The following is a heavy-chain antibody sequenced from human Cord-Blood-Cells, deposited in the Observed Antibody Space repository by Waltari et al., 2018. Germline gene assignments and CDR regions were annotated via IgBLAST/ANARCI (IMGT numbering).Heavy chain of an antibody. D-gene: IGHD5-12*01. CDR2: IIPIFGTA. CDR3: ARDRGDGYNHWYFDL. V-gene: IGHV1-69*01. Sequence: KPGSSVKVSCKASGGTFSSYAISWVRQAPGQGLEWMGGIIPIFGTANYAQKFQGRVTITADESTSTAYMELSSLRSEDTAVYYCARDRGDGYNHWYFDLWGRGTLVTVSS. CDR1: GGTFSSYA. J-gene: IGHJ2*01.